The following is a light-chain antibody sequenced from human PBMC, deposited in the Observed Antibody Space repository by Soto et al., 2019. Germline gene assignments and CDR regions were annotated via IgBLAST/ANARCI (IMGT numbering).Light chain of an antibody. CDR2: GAS. V-gene: IGKV3-20*01. CDR3: QQYGSSPRT. CDR1: QTVSNNY. J-gene: IGKJ1*01. Sequence: EILLTQSPGTLSLSPGERATLSCRASQTVSNNYLAWYQQKPGQAPRLLIYGASSRATGIPDRFSGSGSGTDFTLTISRLEPEDFAVYYGQQYGSSPRTFGQGTKVEIK.